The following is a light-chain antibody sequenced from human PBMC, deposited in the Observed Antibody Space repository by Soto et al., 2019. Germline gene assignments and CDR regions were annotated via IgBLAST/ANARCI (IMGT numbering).Light chain of an antibody. CDR1: QGISSA. V-gene: IGKV1D-13*01. Sequence: AIQVTQSPSSLSASVGDRVTITCRASQGISSALAWYQQKPGKAPKLLIYDASNLESGVPSRFSGSGSGTDFSLTISSLQPEDFGSYYCQQFKNYPLAFGEGTKVEIK. CDR3: QQFKNYPLA. J-gene: IGKJ4*01. CDR2: DAS.